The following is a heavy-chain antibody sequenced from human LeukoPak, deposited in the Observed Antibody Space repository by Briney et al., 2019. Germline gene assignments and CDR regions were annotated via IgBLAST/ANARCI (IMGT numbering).Heavy chain of an antibody. Sequence: GGSLRLSCAASGFTFSTFWMSWVRQAPGKGLEWVANINQDGSDKYYVDSMKGRFTVSRDNAKNSLYLQMDSLRDADTAVYYCARGGTHVSDYWGQGTLVTVSS. CDR1: GFTFSTFW. D-gene: IGHD3-16*01. CDR3: ARGGTHVSDY. CDR2: INQDGSDK. V-gene: IGHV3-7*01. J-gene: IGHJ4*02.